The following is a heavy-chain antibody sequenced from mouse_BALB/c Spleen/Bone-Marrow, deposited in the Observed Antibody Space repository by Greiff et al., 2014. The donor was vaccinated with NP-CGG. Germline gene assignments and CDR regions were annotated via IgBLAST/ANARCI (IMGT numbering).Heavy chain of an antibody. CDR1: GFSLTNYG. V-gene: IGHV2-9*02. CDR2: IWADGST. Sequence: VMLVESGPGLVAPSQSLSITCTVSGFSLTNYGVHWVRQPPGKGLEWLGVIWADGSTNYNSALMSRLSISKDNSKSQVFFKMNSLQTDDTAMYYCARITTATGAMDYGGQGTSVTVSS. J-gene: IGHJ4*01. D-gene: IGHD1-2*01. CDR3: ARITTATGAMDY.